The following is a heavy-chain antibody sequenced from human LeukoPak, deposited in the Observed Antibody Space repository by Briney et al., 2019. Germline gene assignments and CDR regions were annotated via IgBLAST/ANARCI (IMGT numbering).Heavy chain of an antibody. Sequence: GASVKVSCKASGYTFINYRISWVRQAPGQGLEWMGIINPSGGSTSYAQKFQGRVTMTRDTSTSTVYMELSSLRSEDTAVYYCARLERGYSYGYDYWGQGTLVTVSS. CDR3: ARLERGYSYGYDY. D-gene: IGHD5-18*01. CDR1: GYTFINYR. CDR2: INPSGGST. J-gene: IGHJ4*02. V-gene: IGHV1-46*01.